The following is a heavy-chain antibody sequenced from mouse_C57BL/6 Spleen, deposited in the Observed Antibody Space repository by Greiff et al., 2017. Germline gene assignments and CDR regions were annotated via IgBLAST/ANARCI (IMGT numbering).Heavy chain of an antibody. J-gene: IGHJ4*01. Sequence: EVQLQQSVAELVRPGASVKLSCTASGFNIKNTYMHWVKQRPEQGLEWIGRLDPANGNTTYAPNFQGKATMTADTSSNTAYLQLSSLTSEDTAFYYCASARGAVDYAMDYWGQGTSVTVSS. CDR1: GFNIKNTY. CDR2: LDPANGNT. CDR3: ASARGAVDYAMDY. V-gene: IGHV14-3*01.